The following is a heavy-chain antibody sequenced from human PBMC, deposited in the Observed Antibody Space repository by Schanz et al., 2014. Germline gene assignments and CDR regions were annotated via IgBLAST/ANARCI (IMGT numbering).Heavy chain of an antibody. J-gene: IGHJ3*01. CDR3: RRVYESAFYSPRHDAVDV. CDR2: ISGSSSTK. CDR1: GITFSGYS. Sequence: EVQLVESGGGLAQPGGSLRLSCAASGITFSGYSMNWVRQAPGKGLEWVSYISGSSSTKYYADSVKGRFTISRDNGKMSLTLQINSLRADDTAVYCGRRVYESAFYSPRHDAVDVWGQGTVVTVSS. V-gene: IGHV3-48*01. D-gene: IGHD3-22*01.